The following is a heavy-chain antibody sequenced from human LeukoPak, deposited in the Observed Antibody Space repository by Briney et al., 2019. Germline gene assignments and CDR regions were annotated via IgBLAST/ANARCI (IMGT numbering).Heavy chain of an antibody. J-gene: IGHJ4*02. D-gene: IGHD6-13*01. CDR2: IIPIFGTA. Sequence: SVKVSCKASGGTFSSYAISWVRQAPGQGLEWMGGIIPIFGTANYAQKFQGRVTITTDESTSTAYMELSSLRSEDTAVYYCARDAVAAAGKAGLDYWGQGTLVTVSS. CDR1: GGTFSSYA. V-gene: IGHV1-69*05. CDR3: ARDAVAAAGKAGLDY.